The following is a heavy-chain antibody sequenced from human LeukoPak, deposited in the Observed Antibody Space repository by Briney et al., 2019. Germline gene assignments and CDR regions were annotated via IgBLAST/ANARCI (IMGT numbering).Heavy chain of an antibody. CDR3: AREVGSLNYYYMDV. D-gene: IGHD1-26*01. Sequence: PGGSLRLSCAASGFTFSSYWMSWVRQAPGKGLEWVSSFSSGSTYIYYGDSVKGRFTVSRDNAKNSLYLQMNSLRAEDTAVYYCAREVGSLNYYYMDVWGKGTTVTVSS. J-gene: IGHJ6*03. CDR2: FSSGSTYI. CDR1: GFTFSSYW. V-gene: IGHV3-21*01.